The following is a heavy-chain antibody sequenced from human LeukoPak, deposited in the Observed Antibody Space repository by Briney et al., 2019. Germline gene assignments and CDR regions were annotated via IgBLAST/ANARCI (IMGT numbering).Heavy chain of an antibody. CDR1: GFTFSSYG. J-gene: IGHJ4*02. D-gene: IGHD4-23*01. V-gene: IGHV3-33*01. CDR3: ASEGAVVTKGGYFDF. Sequence: GGSLRLSCAASGFTFSSYGMHWVRQAPGKGLERVAVIWYDGSNKYHADSVKGRFTISRDNSKNTLFLQMNNLRVEDTAVYYCASEGAVVTKGGYFDFWGQGTLVTVSS. CDR2: IWYDGSNK.